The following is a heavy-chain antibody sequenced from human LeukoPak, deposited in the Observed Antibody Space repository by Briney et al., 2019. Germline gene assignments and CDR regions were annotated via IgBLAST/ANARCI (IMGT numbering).Heavy chain of an antibody. D-gene: IGHD3-10*01. V-gene: IGHV4-59*01. CDR1: GGSISSYY. J-gene: IGHJ5*02. CDR3: ARVAVGPPNWFDP. Sequence: PSETLSLTCTVSGGSISSYYWSWIRQPPGKGLEWIGYIYYSGSTNYNPSLKSRVTISVDTSKNQFSLKLSSVTAADTAVYYCARVAVGPPNWFDPWGQGTLVTVSS. CDR2: IYYSGST.